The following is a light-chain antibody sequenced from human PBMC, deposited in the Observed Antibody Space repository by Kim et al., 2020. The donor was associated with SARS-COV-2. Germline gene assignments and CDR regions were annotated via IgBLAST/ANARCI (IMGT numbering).Light chain of an antibody. J-gene: IGLJ2*01. Sequence: QRVTISCTGSSSNIGACYDVHWYQQLPGTAPKLLIFVNSNRPSGVPDRFSGAKSGTSASLAITGLQAEDEADYYCQSYDSSLSGVVFGGGTQLTV. CDR2: VNS. V-gene: IGLV1-40*01. CDR3: QSYDSSLSGVV. CDR1: SSNIGACYD.